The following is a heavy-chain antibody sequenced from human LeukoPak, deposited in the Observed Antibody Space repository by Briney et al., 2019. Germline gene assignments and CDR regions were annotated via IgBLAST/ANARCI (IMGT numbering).Heavy chain of an antibody. J-gene: IGHJ3*02. CDR2: IYYSGST. D-gene: IGHD3-16*01. CDR3: GGKKGEAPPLDVFDI. Sequence: SETLSLTCTVSGGSISSYYWSWIRQPRGKGLEWIGYIYYSGSTNYNPSLKSRVTISVDTSKNQFSLKLSSVTAAAPPVYYGGGKKGEAPPLDVFDIGGKGTMATVS. V-gene: IGHV4-59*01. CDR1: GGSISSYY.